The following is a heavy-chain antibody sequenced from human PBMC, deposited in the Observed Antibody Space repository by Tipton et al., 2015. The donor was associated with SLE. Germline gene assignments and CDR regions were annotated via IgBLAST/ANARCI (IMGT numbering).Heavy chain of an antibody. Sequence: TLSLTCTVSGGSISSYYWSWIRQPPGKGLEWIGYIHHSGSTNYNPSLQSRVTISEDTSKNQFSLRLSSVTAADTAVYYCARTLDTLDIWGQGTLVTVSS. CDR3: ARTLDTLDI. V-gene: IGHV4-59*01. J-gene: IGHJ3*02. CDR1: GGSISSYY. CDR2: IHHSGST.